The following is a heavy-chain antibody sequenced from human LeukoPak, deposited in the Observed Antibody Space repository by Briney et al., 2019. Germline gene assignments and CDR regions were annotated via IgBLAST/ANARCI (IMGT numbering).Heavy chain of an antibody. V-gene: IGHV3-23*01. CDR1: GFTFSSYW. Sequence: PGGSLRLSCAASGFTFSSYWMSWVRQAPGKGLEWVSTISGSGGSTYYADSVKGRFTISRDNSKNTLYLQMNSLRAEDTAVYYCAKVRNFDWLQNYYWGQGTLVTVSS. CDR3: AKVRNFDWLQNYY. D-gene: IGHD3-9*01. J-gene: IGHJ4*02. CDR2: ISGSGGST.